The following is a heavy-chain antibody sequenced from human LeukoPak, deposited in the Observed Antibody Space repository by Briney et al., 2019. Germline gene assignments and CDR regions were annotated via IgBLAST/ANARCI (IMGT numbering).Heavy chain of an antibody. CDR2: INHSGST. J-gene: IGHJ4*02. CDR1: GGSFSGYY. D-gene: IGHD5-18*01. CDR3: VRRPLYSYGPNDY. Sequence: SETLSLTCAVYGGSFSGYYWSWIRQPPVKGLEWIGEINHSGSTNYNPSLKSRVTISVDSSKNQFSLRLSSVTAADTAVYYCVRRPLYSYGPNDYWGQGTLVTVSS. V-gene: IGHV4-34*01.